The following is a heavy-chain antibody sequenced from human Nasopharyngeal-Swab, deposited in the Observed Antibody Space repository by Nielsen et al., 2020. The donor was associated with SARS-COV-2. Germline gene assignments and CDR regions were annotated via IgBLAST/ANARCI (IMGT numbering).Heavy chain of an antibody. J-gene: IGHJ1*01. Sequence: GEPLKISCAASGFTFSSYAMSWVRQAPGKGLEWVSAISGSGGSTYYADSVKGRFTISRDNSKNTLYLQMNSLRAEDTAVYYCAKDQGIAVAGPTRGKYFQHWGQGTLVTVSS. CDR3: AKDQGIAVAGPTRGKYFQH. D-gene: IGHD6-19*01. CDR1: GFTFSSYA. CDR2: ISGSGGST. V-gene: IGHV3-23*01.